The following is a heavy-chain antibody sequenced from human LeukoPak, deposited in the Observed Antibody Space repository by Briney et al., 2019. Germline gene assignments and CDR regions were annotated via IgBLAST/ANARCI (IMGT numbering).Heavy chain of an antibody. CDR3: AKDLSPGVY. CDR1: GFTFTSYA. CDR2: IGGSGTST. Sequence: GGSLRLSCAASGFTFTSYAMNWVRQAPGKGLEWVSAIGGSGTSTYYADSVKGRFTISRDNSKNTLYLQMDSLRAEDTAVYYCAKDLSPGVYWGQGTLVTVSS. V-gene: IGHV3-23*01. D-gene: IGHD2-8*01. J-gene: IGHJ4*02.